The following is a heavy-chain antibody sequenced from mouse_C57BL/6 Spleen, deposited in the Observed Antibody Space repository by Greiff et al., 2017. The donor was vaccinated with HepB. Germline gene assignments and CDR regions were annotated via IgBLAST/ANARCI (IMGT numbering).Heavy chain of an antibody. CDR3: ARHETGSYAMDY. CDR1: GFTFSDYY. Sequence: DVHLVESGGGLVQPGGSLKLSCAASGFTFSDYYMYWVRQTPEKRLEWVAYISNGGGSTYYPDTVKGRFTISRDNAKNTLYLQMSRLKSEDTAMYYCARHETGSYAMDYWGQGTSVTVSS. D-gene: IGHD4-1*01. CDR2: ISNGGGST. V-gene: IGHV5-12*01. J-gene: IGHJ4*01.